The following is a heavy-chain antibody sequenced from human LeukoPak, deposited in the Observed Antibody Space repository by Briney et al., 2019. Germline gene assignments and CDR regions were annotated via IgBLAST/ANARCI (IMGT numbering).Heavy chain of an antibody. CDR3: AKTSGRYYYDSSGPEAYFDY. V-gene: IGHV3-23*05. CDR1: GFTFSSYA. Sequence: GGSLRLSCAASGFTFSSYAMTWVRQGPGKGLQWVAAITRSGHSTYYADSVKGRFTISRDNSKNTLYLQMNSLRAEDTAVYYCAKTSGRYYYDSSGPEAYFDYWGQGTLVTVSS. CDR2: ITRSGHST. J-gene: IGHJ4*02. D-gene: IGHD3-22*01.